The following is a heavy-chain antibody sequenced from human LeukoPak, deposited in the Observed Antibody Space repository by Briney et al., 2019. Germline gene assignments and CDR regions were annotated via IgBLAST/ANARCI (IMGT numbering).Heavy chain of an antibody. CDR3: AKKASIAARHVYYYMDV. Sequence: GGSLRLSCAASGFTFSSYAMSWVRQAPGKGLEWVSAISGSGGSTYYADSVKGRFTISRDNSKNTLYLQMNSLRAEDTAVYYCAKKASIAARHVYYYMDVWGKGTTVTVSS. CDR1: GFTFSSYA. V-gene: IGHV3-23*01. J-gene: IGHJ6*03. CDR2: ISGSGGST. D-gene: IGHD6-6*01.